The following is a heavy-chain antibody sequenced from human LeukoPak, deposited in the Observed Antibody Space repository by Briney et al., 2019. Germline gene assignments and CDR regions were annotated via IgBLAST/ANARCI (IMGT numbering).Heavy chain of an antibody. CDR3: AKDLGDYDILTGYLPIWDY. CDR1: RFTFSTYG. V-gene: IGHV3-33*06. Sequence: GGSLRLSCAASRFTFSTYGMHWVRLAPGKGLEWVAVIWYDGSKKYYADSVKGRFAISRDNSKNTLYLQMNSLRAEDTAVYYCAKDLGDYDILTGYLPIWDYWGQGTLVTVSS. J-gene: IGHJ4*02. D-gene: IGHD3-9*01. CDR2: IWYDGSKK.